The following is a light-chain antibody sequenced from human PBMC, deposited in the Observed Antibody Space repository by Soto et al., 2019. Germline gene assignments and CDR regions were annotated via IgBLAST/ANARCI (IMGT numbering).Light chain of an antibody. CDR3: SSYTSSSPLVV. CDR1: SSDIGLYNY. Sequence: QSALTQPASVSGSLGQSITISCTGSSSDIGLYNYVSWYQQHPGKAPKLMIYEVNTRPSGVSNRFSGSKSDNTASLTISGLQAEDEADYYCSSYTSSSPLVVFGGGTKVTVL. J-gene: IGLJ2*01. V-gene: IGLV2-14*01. CDR2: EVN.